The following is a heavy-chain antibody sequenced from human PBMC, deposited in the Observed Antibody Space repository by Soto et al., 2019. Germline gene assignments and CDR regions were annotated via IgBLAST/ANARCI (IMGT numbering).Heavy chain of an antibody. Sequence: EVQLVESGGGLVKPGGSLRLSCAASDFSISNAWMNWVRQAPGKGLEWVGRIKTRSEGEATDYAAPLKDRFTISRDDSKNTLFLQMNSLKTEDTAGYYCTTGSVEGVWGQGATVIVSS. CDR2: IKTRSEGEAT. CDR1: DFSISNAW. V-gene: IGHV3-15*07. J-gene: IGHJ6*02. CDR3: TTGSVEGV. D-gene: IGHD2-15*01.